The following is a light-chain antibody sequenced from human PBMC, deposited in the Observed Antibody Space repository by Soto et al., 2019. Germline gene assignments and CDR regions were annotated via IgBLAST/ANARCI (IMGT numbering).Light chain of an antibody. CDR3: KQYNIYTLST. J-gene: IGKJ2*01. Sequence: DIPMTQSPSTLSTSVGDRVTITCRASQSVRTWLAWYQQKPGKAPKLLIYDASSLESGVPSRFSGSGSGTELTITISNLQTDDFAPSYCKQYNIYTLSTFGQGTKLEIK. V-gene: IGKV1-5*01. CDR1: QSVRTW. CDR2: DAS.